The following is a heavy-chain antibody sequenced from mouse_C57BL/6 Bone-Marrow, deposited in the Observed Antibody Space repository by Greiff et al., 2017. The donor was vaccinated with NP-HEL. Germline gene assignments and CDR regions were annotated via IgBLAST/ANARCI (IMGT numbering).Heavy chain of an antibody. V-gene: IGHV1-81*01. J-gene: IGHJ2*01. D-gene: IGHD1-1*01. CDR2: IYPRSGNT. CDR3: ARDTTVVARDYFDY. Sequence: VQGVESGAELARPGASVKLSCKASGYTFTSYGISWVKQRTGQGLEWIGEIYPRSGNTYYNEKFKGKATLTADKSSSTAYMELRSLTSEDSAVYFCARDTTVVARDYFDYWGQGTTLTVSS. CDR1: GYTFTSYG.